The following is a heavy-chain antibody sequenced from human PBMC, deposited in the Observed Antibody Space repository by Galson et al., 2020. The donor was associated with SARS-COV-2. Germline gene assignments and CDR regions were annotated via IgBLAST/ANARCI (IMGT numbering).Heavy chain of an antibody. Sequence: ASVKVSCKASGYTFTSYAMHWVRQAPGQRLEWMGWINAGNGNTKYSQKFQGRVTITRDTSASTAYMELSSLRSEDTAVYYCAREQIGVGIAAHGMDVWGQGTTVTVSS. CDR2: INAGNGNT. CDR1: GYTFTSYA. CDR3: AREQIGVGIAAHGMDV. D-gene: IGHD6-13*01. V-gene: IGHV1-3*01. J-gene: IGHJ6*02.